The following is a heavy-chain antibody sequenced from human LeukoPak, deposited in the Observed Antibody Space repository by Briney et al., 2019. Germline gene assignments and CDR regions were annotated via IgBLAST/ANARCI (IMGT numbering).Heavy chain of an antibody. J-gene: IGHJ6*03. CDR1: GYTFTSYD. CDR2: MNPNSGNT. CDR3: ARVPLYSSSHYYYYYYMDV. Sequence: ASVKVSCKASGYTFTSYDINWVRQATGQGLEWMGWMNPNSGNTGYAQKFQGRVTITRNTSISTAYMELSSLRSEDTAVYYCARVPLYSSSHYYYYYYMDVWGKGTTVTVSS. V-gene: IGHV1-8*03. D-gene: IGHD6-6*01.